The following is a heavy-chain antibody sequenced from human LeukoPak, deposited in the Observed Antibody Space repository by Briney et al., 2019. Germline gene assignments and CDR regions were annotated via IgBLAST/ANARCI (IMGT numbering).Heavy chain of an antibody. J-gene: IGHJ4*02. CDR1: GFSLSGYG. Sequence: GGSLRLSCAASGFSLSGYGMHWVRQAPGKGLEWVAVVSYDGSKKYYADSVKGRFTIPRDNSKNTQYLEMNSLKVEDTAVYYCARAFSSGWYPYSIGGLWFDYWGQGTLVTVSS. V-gene: IGHV3-30-3*01. CDR3: ARAFSSGWYPYSIGGLWFDY. CDR2: VSYDGSKK. D-gene: IGHD6-19*01.